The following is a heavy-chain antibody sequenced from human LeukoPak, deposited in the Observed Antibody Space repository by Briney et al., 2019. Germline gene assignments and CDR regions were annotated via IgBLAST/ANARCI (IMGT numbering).Heavy chain of an antibody. D-gene: IGHD6-13*01. V-gene: IGHV3-21*01. CDR1: GFTFSSYS. CDR2: ISSSSSYI. CDR3: ARVGPYSSSCRGCAFDI. Sequence: GESLRLSCAASGFTFSSYSMNWVRQAPGKGLEWVSSISSSSSYIYYADSVKGRFTISRDNAKNSLYLQMNSLRAEDTAVYYCARVGPYSSSCRGCAFDIWGQGTMVTVSS. J-gene: IGHJ3*02.